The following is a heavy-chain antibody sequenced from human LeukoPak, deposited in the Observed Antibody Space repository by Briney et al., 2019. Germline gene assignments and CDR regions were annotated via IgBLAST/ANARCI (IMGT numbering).Heavy chain of an antibody. D-gene: IGHD6-19*01. CDR2: ISGSGGST. CDR3: AKGEPQWLVTNYYYYMDV. Sequence: GGSLRLSCAASGFTFSSYAMSWVCQAPGKGLEWVSAISGSGGSTYYADSVKGRFTISRDNSKNTLYLQMNSLRAEDTAVYYCAKGEPQWLVTNYYYYMDVWGKGTTVTVSS. V-gene: IGHV3-23*01. CDR1: GFTFSSYA. J-gene: IGHJ6*03.